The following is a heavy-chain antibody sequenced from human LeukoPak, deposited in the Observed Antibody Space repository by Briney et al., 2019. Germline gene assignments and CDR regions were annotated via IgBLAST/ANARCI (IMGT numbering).Heavy chain of an antibody. CDR3: ARGGGSSSWLEYAFDI. V-gene: IGHV1-69*04. J-gene: IGHJ3*02. Sequence: ASVKVSCKASGGTFSSYAISRVRQAPGQGLEWMGRIIPILGIANYAQKFQGRVTITADKSTSTAYMELSSLRSEDTAVYYCARGGGSSSWLEYAFDIWGQGTMVTVSS. CDR2: IIPILGIA. D-gene: IGHD6-13*01. CDR1: GGTFSSYA.